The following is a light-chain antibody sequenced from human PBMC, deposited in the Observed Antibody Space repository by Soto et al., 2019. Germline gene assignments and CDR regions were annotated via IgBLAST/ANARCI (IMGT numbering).Light chain of an antibody. V-gene: IGKV3-20*01. J-gene: IGKJ4*01. Sequence: EIVWTQSPGTLSLSPGERATFSCRASQSVGSTFFGWYQQKPGQAPRLLIYGTPNRATGTPDRFSGSGSGTEFTLTISSLQSEDFAVYYCQQYEQWPLTFGGGTKVEIK. CDR2: GTP. CDR1: QSVGSTF. CDR3: QQYEQWPLT.